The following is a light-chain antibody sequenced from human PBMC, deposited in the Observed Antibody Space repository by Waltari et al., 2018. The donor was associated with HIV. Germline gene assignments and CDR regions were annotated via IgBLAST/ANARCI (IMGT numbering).Light chain of an antibody. CDR3: QVWDSGSDHRV. Sequence: SYVLTQPPSVSVAPGKTARITCGGDNIEGKSVHWYHQKPGQAPVVVMSYDSVRPSGIPERFSGPNSGNTATLTIIRVEAGDEADYYCQVWDSGSDHRVFGGGTKLTVL. CDR1: NIEGKS. J-gene: IGLJ3*02. V-gene: IGLV3-21*04. CDR2: YDS.